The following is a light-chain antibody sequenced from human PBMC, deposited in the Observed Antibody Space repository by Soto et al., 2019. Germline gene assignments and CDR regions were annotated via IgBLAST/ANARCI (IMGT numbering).Light chain of an antibody. CDR1: QGISSY. V-gene: IGKV1-9*01. J-gene: IGKJ4*01. CDR2: AAS. CDR3: QQLKSYPLT. Sequence: DIQLTQSPSFLSASVGDRVTITCRASQGISSYLAWYQQKPGKDPKLLIYAASTLQSGVPSRFSGSGSGTEFTLTISSLQPEDFATYYCQQLKSYPLTFGGGANVEIK.